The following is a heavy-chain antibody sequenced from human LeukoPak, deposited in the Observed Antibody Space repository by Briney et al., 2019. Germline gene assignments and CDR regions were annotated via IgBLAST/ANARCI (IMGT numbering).Heavy chain of an antibody. CDR2: IYYSGST. Sequence: PSETLSLTCSVSGDSISSGDYYWSWIRQHPGKGLEWIGYIYYSGSTYYNPSLKSRVTISVDTSKNQFSLKLSSVTAADTAVYYCARDRYTVVSWYFDLWGRGTLVTVSS. V-gene: IGHV4-31*03. D-gene: IGHD4-23*01. CDR1: GDSISSGDYY. CDR3: ARDRYTVVSWYFDL. J-gene: IGHJ2*01.